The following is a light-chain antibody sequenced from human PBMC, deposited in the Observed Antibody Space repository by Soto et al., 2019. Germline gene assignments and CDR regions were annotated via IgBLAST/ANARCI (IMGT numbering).Light chain of an antibody. CDR3: QQYGNSPPIT. V-gene: IGKV3-20*01. Sequence: EIVMTQSPATLSVSPGERATLSCRSIQSVSSNYLAWYQQKPGQAPRLLIYGASTRATGIPDRFSGSGSGTDFTLTISRLEPEDFAVYYCQQYGNSPPITFGGGTKVDIK. CDR1: QSVSSNY. CDR2: GAS. J-gene: IGKJ4*01.